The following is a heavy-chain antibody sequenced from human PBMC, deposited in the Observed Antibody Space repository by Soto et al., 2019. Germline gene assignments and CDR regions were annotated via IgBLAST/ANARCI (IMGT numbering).Heavy chain of an antibody. D-gene: IGHD2-15*01. J-gene: IGHJ4*02. Sequence: GASVKVSCKESGGTLSSYTSNWVRQATRQGLEWMGRIIPILGIANYAQKFQGRVTITADKSTSTAYMELSSLRSEDTAVYYCATGSSCLSGGSCSFDYWGQGTLVTVSS. CDR3: ATGSSCLSGGSCSFDY. CDR2: IIPILGIA. CDR1: GGTLSSYT. V-gene: IGHV1-69*02.